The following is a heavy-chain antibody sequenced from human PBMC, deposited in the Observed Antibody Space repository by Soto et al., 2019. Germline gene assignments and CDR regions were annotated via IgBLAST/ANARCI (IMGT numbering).Heavy chain of an antibody. CDR3: GSLPDYDILTGYYPFDY. Sequence: PGGSLRPSCAASGFTFSSYSMNWVRQAPGKGLEWVSSISSSSSYIYYADSVKGRFTISRDNAKDSLYLQMNSLRAEDTAVYYWGSLPDYDILTGYYPFDYWGQGTLVTVSS. CDR1: GFTFSSYS. D-gene: IGHD3-9*01. CDR2: ISSSSSYI. V-gene: IGHV3-21*01. J-gene: IGHJ4*02.